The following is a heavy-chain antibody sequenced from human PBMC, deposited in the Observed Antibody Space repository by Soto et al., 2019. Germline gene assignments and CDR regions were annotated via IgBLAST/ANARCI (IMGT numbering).Heavy chain of an antibody. D-gene: IGHD6-19*01. V-gene: IGHV4-34*01. J-gene: IGHJ4*02. CDR1: GGSFSGYY. CDR2: INHSGST. CDR3: ARGYSSGWYRFDY. Sequence: QVQLQQWGAGLLKPSETLSLTCAVYGGSFSGYYWSWIRQPPGKGLEWIGEINHSGSTNYNPSLKSRVTISVDTSKNQFSLKLSSVTAADTDVYYCARGYSSGWYRFDYWGQGTLVTVSS.